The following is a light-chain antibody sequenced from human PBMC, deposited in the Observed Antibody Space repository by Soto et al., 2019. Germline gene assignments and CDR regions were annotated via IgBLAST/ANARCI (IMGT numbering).Light chain of an antibody. J-gene: IGKJ2*01. V-gene: IGKV3-15*01. Sequence: EIVMTQSPATLSVSPGDTATLSCRASQSIGNNLAWYQHKSGQAPRLLVFAASTTATGVPARFSASGSGTDFTLTISGLQSEDFAVYYCQQYNEWPPSYTFGQGTKLEI. CDR3: QQYNEWPPSYT. CDR1: QSIGNN. CDR2: AAS.